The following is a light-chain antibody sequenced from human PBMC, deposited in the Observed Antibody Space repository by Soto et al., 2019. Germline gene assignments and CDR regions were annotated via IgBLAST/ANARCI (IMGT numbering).Light chain of an antibody. CDR1: QSISSTY. CDR3: QQYGTSLST. J-gene: IGKJ5*01. CDR2: GAS. Sequence: EIVLTQSPGTLSLSPGETATLSCRASQSISSTYLVWYQQKPGQAPRLLIYGASNRATGIPARFSGSGSGTDSTLAISRVEPEDFAVYYCQQYGTSLSTFGQGTRLEIK. V-gene: IGKV3-20*01.